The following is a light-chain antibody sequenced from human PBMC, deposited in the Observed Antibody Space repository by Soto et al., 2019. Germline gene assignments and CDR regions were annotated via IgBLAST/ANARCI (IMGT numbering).Light chain of an antibody. CDR2: EVS. CDR3: SSYTSSSTLV. Sequence: QSALTQPPSASGSPGQSVTISCTGTSSDVGGYNFVSWYQQHPGKAPKFMIYEVSNRPSGISNRFSGSKSGNTASLTLSGLQAEDEADYYCSSYTSSSTLVFGGGTKLTVL. V-gene: IGLV2-14*01. CDR1: SSDVGGYNF. J-gene: IGLJ2*01.